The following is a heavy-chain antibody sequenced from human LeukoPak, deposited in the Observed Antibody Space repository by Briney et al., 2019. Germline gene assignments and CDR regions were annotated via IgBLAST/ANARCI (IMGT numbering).Heavy chain of an antibody. CDR2: IRFDGTNK. D-gene: IGHD6-13*01. CDR3: AKETYSSLGY. CDR1: GFTFSTSG. J-gene: IGHJ4*02. Sequence: PGGSLRLSCAASGFTFSTSGMHWVRQAPGKGLEWVAFIRFDGTNKYYADSVKGRFTISRDNSKNTVYLQMNSLRGEDTAVYYRAKETYSSLGYWGQGTLVTVSS. V-gene: IGHV3-30*02.